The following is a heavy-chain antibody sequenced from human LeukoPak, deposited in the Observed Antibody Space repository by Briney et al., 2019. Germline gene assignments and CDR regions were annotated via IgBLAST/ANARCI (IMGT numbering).Heavy chain of an antibody. D-gene: IGHD6-13*01. J-gene: IGHJ6*02. V-gene: IGHV3-64*01. Sequence: AGGSLRLSCAASGFTFSSYAMHWVRQAPGKGLEYVSAISSNGGSTYYANSVKGRFTISRDNSKNTLYLQMGSLRAEDMAVYYCARDPVWGAAAVYGMDVWGQGTTVTVSS. CDR3: ARDPVWGAAAVYGMDV. CDR1: GFTFSSYA. CDR2: ISSNGGST.